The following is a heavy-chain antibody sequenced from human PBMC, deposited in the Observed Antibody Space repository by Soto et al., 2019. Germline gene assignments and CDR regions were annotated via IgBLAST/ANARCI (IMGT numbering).Heavy chain of an antibody. CDR3: ARLNYYGSGRYLYDAFDI. Sequence: PSETLSLTCTVSGGSISSGDYYWSWIRQPPGKGLEWIGYIYYSGSTYYNPSLKSRVTISVDTSKNQFSLKLSSVTAADTAVYYCARLNYYGSGRYLYDAFDIWGQGTMVTVSS. CDR2: IYYSGST. V-gene: IGHV4-30-4*01. CDR1: GGSISSGDYY. D-gene: IGHD3-10*01. J-gene: IGHJ3*02.